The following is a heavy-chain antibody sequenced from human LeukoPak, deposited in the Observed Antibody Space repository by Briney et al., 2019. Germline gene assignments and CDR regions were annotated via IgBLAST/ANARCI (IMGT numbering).Heavy chain of an antibody. CDR1: GGSISSGGYY. V-gene: IGHV4-31*03. CDR2: IYYSGST. D-gene: IGHD3-22*01. J-gene: IGHJ6*02. Sequence: PSETLSLTCTVSGGSISSGGYYWSWIRQHPGKGLEWIGYIYYSGSTYYNPSLKSRVTISVDTSKNQFSLKLSSVTAADTAVYYCARHTYYYDSSGYYYYYYGMDVWGQGTTVTVSS. CDR3: ARHTYYYDSSGYYYYYYGMDV.